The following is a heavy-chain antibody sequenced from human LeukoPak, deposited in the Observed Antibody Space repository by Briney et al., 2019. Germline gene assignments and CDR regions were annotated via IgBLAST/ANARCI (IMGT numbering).Heavy chain of an antibody. CDR2: IIPIFGTA. J-gene: IGHJ1*01. CDR1: GGTFSSYA. V-gene: IGHV1-69*05. CDR3: AGSAIRSVYFQH. Sequence: SVTVSCKASGGTFSSYAISWVRQAPGQGLEWMGGIIPIFGTANYAQKFQGRVTITTDEDTSTAYMELSGLRSEDTAVYYCAGSAIRSVYFQHWGQGTLVTVSS. D-gene: IGHD2-2*01.